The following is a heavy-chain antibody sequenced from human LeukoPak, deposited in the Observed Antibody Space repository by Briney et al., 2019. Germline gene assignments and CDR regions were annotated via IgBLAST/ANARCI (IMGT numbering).Heavy chain of an antibody. J-gene: IGHJ4*02. Sequence: QTGGSLGLSCAASGFTFSSYSMNWVRQAPGKGLEWVSYISSSSSTIYYADSVKGRFTISRDNSNNLVYLQMNNLRAEDTAEYYCAKRARYNSARATDFDSWGQGTQVTVSS. D-gene: IGHD6-19*01. CDR3: AKRARYNSARATDFDS. V-gene: IGHV3-48*01. CDR1: GFTFSSYS. CDR2: ISSSSSTI.